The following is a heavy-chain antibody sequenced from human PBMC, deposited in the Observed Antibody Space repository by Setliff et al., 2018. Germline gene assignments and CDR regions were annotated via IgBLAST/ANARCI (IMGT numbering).Heavy chain of an antibody. CDR1: GYTFTNYW. J-gene: IGHJ4*02. D-gene: IGHD3-3*01. V-gene: IGHV5-51*01. CDR3: ARDTNYEGAYDS. CDR2: IYPGDYDT. Sequence: LGESLKISCKGSGYTFTNYWIAWVRQMPGKGLEWMGVIYPGDYDTSYSPSFQGRVTISVDKSSNTAYLQWSSLKASDTAMYYCARDTNYEGAYDSWGQGTLVTVSS.